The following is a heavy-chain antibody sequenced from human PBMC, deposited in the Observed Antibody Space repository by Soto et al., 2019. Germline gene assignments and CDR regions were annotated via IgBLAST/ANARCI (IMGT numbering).Heavy chain of an antibody. V-gene: IGHV3-9*01. D-gene: IGHD6-13*01. CDR2: ISWNSGSI. J-gene: IGHJ4*02. CDR3: AKDMEASTGIAAAGDY. CDR1: GFTFDDYA. Sequence: GGSLRLSCAASGFTFDDYAMHWVRQAPGKGLEWVSGISWNSGSIGYADSVKGRFTISRDNAKNSLYLQMNSLRAEDTALYYCAKDMEASTGIAAAGDYWGQGTLVTVSS.